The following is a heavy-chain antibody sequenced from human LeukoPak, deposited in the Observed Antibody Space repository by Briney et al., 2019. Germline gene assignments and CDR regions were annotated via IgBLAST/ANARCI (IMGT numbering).Heavy chain of an antibody. CDR2: ISGRGGNI. D-gene: IGHD3-10*01. CDR3: AKYFGSGSYSSNFLNFDF. Sequence: GRSLRLSCAASGFTFSSHAMSWVRQAPGKGLEWVSTISGRGGNIFYTDSVKGRFTISRDNSRNTLFLQMNSLRADDTAVYYCAKYFGSGSYSSNFLNFDFWGLGTLVTVSS. J-gene: IGHJ4*02. CDR1: GFTFSSHA. V-gene: IGHV3-23*01.